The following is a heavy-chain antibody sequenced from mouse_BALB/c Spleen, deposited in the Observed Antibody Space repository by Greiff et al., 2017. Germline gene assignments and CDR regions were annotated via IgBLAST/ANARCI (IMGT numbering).Heavy chain of an antibody. CDR1: GYSITSDYA. CDR3: GGGFAY. CDR2: ISYSGST. Sequence: EVKLVESGPGLVKPSQSLSLTCTVTGYSITSDYAWNWIRQFPGNKLEWMGYISYSGSTSYNPSLKSRISITRDTSKNQFFLQLNSVTTEDTATYYCGGGFAYWGQGTLVTVSA. V-gene: IGHV3-2*02. J-gene: IGHJ3*01.